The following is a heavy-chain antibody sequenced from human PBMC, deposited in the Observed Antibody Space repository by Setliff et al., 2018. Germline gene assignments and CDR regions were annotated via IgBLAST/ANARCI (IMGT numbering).Heavy chain of an antibody. CDR1: GYTFNNYF. Sequence: ASVKVSCKASGYTFNNYFLHWVRQAPGQGLEWMGRFHPYSGHTNYAQNFQGRVTMTMDASITTVYMELSRLTSDDTAVYYCVGQDILTSYYMFDYWGQGTLVTVSS. CDR2: FHPYSGHT. CDR3: VGQDILTSYYMFDY. J-gene: IGHJ4*02. V-gene: IGHV1-2*06. D-gene: IGHD3-9*01.